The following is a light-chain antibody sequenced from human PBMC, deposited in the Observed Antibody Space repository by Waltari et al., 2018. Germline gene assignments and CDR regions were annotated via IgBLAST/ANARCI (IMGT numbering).Light chain of an antibody. CDR3: AAWDDSVNGPV. V-gene: IGLV1-44*01. Sequence: QSVLTQPPSASGTPGQRVSISCSGSNSNIGTNTVNWYQQLPGTAPKLHIDSNNNRASGVPDRFSGSKSGTSASLAISGLQSEDEAEYYCAAWDDSVNGPVFGAGTKLTVL. CDR1: NSNIGTNT. CDR2: SNN. J-gene: IGLJ3*02.